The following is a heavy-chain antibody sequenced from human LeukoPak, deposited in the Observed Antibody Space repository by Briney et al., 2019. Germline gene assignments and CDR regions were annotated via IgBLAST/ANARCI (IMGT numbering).Heavy chain of an antibody. CDR1: GFAFDDFA. CDR2: IRRRAYGGAA. J-gene: IGHJ4*02. CDR3: SRNGLVDFDY. Sequence: GGSLRLSCTTSGFAFDDFAMSWVRQPAGKGLEWVGFIRRRAYGGAAEYAASVEGRFIISRDDSKGIAYLQMNSLKTEDTAVYYCSRNGLVDFDYWGQGSRVIVSP. V-gene: IGHV3-49*04.